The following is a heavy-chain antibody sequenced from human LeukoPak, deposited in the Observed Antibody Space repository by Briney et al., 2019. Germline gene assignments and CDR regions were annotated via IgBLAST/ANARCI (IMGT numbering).Heavy chain of an antibody. J-gene: IGHJ2*01. CDR3: TTVVGSSSSWEWYLDL. CDR2: IKSKTDGGTT. V-gene: IGHV3-15*01. CDR1: GFTFSNAW. Sequence: PGGSLRLSCAASGFTFSNAWMSWVRQAPGKGLEWVGRIKSKTDGGTTDYVAPVKGRFSISRDDSKNTLYLQMNGLKTEDTAVYYCTTVVGSSSSWEWYLDLWGRGTLVTVSS. D-gene: IGHD2-2*01.